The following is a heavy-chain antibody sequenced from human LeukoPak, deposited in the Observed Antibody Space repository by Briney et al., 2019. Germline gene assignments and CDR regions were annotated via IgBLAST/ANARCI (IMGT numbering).Heavy chain of an antibody. J-gene: IGHJ4*02. CDR3: ATVDTAMPYYFDY. D-gene: IGHD5-18*01. Sequence: SQTLSLTCTVSGGSISSGGYYWSWIRQHPGKGLEWIGYIYYSGSTYYNPFLKSRVTISVDTSKNQFSLKLSSVTAADTAVYYCATVDTAMPYYFDYWGQGTLVTVSS. CDR2: IYYSGST. V-gene: IGHV4-31*03. CDR1: GGSISSGGYY.